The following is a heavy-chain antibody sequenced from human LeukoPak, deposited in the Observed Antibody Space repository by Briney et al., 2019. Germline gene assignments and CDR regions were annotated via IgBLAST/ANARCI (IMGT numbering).Heavy chain of an antibody. Sequence: SGTLSLTCAVSGDSISSSHWWSWVRQPPGKGLEWIGEIYHSGSTNYNPSLKSRVTILVDKSRNQFSLKLSSVSAADTAAYYCASGLYGSGRAWAFDIWGQGTMVTVSS. CDR3: ASGLYGSGRAWAFDI. J-gene: IGHJ3*02. V-gene: IGHV4-4*02. CDR1: GDSISSSHW. D-gene: IGHD3-10*01. CDR2: IYHSGST.